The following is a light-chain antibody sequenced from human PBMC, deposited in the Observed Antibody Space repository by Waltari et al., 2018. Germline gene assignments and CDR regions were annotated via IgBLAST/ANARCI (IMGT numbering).Light chain of an antibody. J-gene: IGKJ1*01. CDR3: QHYESLPVT. CDR1: SGS. CDR2: HAS. V-gene: IGKV3-20*01. Sequence: SGSLAGHGRVPGHAPRLLISHASSRAAGIPDRFSGSGSGTDFSLSISRLEPEDFAVYYCQHYESLPVTFGQGTKVEIK.